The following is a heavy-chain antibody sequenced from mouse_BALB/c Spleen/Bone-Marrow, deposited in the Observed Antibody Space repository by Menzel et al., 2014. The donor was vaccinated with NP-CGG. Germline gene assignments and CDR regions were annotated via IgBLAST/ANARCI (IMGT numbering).Heavy chain of an antibody. CDR1: GFDFSRYW. J-gene: IGHJ2*01. CDR2: INPHSSTI. D-gene: IGHD1-1*01. CDR3: ARQGYFGRSDS. Sequence: EVKLVESGGGLAQPGGSLKLSCAASGFDFSRYWMSWVRQAPGKGLEWIGEINPHSSTINYTPSLKDKFIISRDNAKNTLYLQMSKVRSEDTALYYCARQGYFGRSDSWGQGTTLTVSP. V-gene: IGHV4-1*02.